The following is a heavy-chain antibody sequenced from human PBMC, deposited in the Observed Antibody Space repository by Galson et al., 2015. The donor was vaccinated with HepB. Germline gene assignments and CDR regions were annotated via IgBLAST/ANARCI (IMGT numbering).Heavy chain of an antibody. CDR3: ARDPNGEYFFDF. CDR2: ISHDGLSK. Sequence: SLRLSCAASGFTLSTFAMHWVRQAPGKEPEWVAVISHDGLSKYYADSVQGRFTISRDISKNTLSLQMHSLMAEDTAVYYCARDPNGEYFFDFWGQGTLVTVPS. CDR1: GFTLSTFA. V-gene: IGHV3-30-3*01. J-gene: IGHJ4*02.